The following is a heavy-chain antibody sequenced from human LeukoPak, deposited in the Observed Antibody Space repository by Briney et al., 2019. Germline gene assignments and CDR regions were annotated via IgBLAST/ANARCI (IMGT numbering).Heavy chain of an antibody. CDR1: GFTFSSYW. CDR2: INSDGSST. D-gene: IGHD6-19*01. J-gene: IGHJ4*02. Sequence: PGGPLRLSCAASGFTFSSYWMHWVRQAPGKGLVWVSRINSDGSSTSYADSVKGRFTISRDNAKNTLYLQMNSLRAEDTAVYYCASRVNSGWSFDYWGQGTLVTVSS. V-gene: IGHV3-74*01. CDR3: ASRVNSGWSFDY.